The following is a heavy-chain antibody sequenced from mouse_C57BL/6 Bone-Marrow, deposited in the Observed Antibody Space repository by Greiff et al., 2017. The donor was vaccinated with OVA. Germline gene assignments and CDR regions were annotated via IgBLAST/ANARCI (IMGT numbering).Heavy chain of an antibody. J-gene: IGHJ3*01. CDR1: GFTFSDYY. V-gene: IGHV5-12*01. CDR2: ISNGGGST. Sequence: EVKLVESGGGLVQPGGSLKLSCAASGFTFSDYYMYWVRQTPEKRLEWVAYISNGGGSTYYPDTVKGRFTFSRDNAKNTLYLQMSRLKSEDTARYYGAIHEEGFAYWGQGTLVTVSA. CDR3: AIHEEGFAY.